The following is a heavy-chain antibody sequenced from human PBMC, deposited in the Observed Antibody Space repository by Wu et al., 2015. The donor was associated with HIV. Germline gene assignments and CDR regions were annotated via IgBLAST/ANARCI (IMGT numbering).Heavy chain of an antibody. CDR3: SRGSGSYYNRKYFDY. V-gene: IGHV1-8*01. CDR1: GYTFTSND. Sequence: QVQLVQSGAEVKKPGASVKISCKASGYTFTSNDINWVRQATGQGLEWMGWMNPNSGNTGYAQRFQGRVTMTRNTSISTAYMELSSLTSEDTAVYYCSRGSGSYYNRKYFDYWGQGTVVTVSS. D-gene: IGHD3-10*01. J-gene: IGHJ4*02. CDR2: MNPNSGNT.